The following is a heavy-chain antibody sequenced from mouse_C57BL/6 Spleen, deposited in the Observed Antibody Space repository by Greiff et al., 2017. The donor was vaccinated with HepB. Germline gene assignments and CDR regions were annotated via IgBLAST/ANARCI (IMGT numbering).Heavy chain of an antibody. CDR1: GFSLTSYG. V-gene: IGHV2-6-1*01. Sequence: QVQLQQSGPGLVAPSQSLSITCTVSGFSLTSYGVHWVRQPPGKGLEWLVVIWSDGSTTYNSALKSRLSISKDNSKSQVFLKMNSLQTDDTAMYYCARHGGMVSEAWFAYWGQGTLVTVSA. J-gene: IGHJ3*01. D-gene: IGHD2-2*01. CDR3: ARHGGMVSEAWFAY. CDR2: IWSDGST.